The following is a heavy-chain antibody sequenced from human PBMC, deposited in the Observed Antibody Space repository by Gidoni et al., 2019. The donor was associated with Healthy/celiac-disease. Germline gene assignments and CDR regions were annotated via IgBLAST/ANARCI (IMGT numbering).Heavy chain of an antibody. CDR2: IYPGDSDT. V-gene: IGHV5-51*01. CDR3: ARVGEGENSQLGPYNWFDP. J-gene: IGHJ5*02. Sequence: EVQLVQSGAEVKKPGESLKISCKGSGYSFTSYWIGWVRQMPGKGLEWMGIIYPGDSDTRYSPSFQGQVTISADKSISTAYLQWSSLKASDTAMYYCARVGEGENSQLGPYNWFDPWGQGTLVTVSS. D-gene: IGHD1-1*01. CDR1: GYSFTSYW.